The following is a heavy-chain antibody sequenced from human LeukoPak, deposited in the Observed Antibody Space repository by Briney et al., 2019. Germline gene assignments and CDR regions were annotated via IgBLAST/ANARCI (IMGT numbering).Heavy chain of an antibody. J-gene: IGHJ3*02. Sequence: ASVKVSCKASGYTFTGYYMHWVRQAPGQGLEWMGWINPNSGGTNYAQKLQGRVTMTTDTSTSTAYMELRSLRSDDTAVYYCARDHPHMVRGVKPDLGIWGQGTMVTVSS. V-gene: IGHV1-2*02. D-gene: IGHD3-10*01. CDR2: INPNSGGT. CDR1: GYTFTGYY. CDR3: ARDHPHMVRGVKPDLGI.